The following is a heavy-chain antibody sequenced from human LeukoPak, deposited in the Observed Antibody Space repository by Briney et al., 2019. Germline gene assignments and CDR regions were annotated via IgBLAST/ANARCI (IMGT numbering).Heavy chain of an antibody. CDR1: GYTFTSYG. CDR3: ARGGTSRNYDFWSGYLIPFDY. Sequence: GASVNVSCKASGYTFTSYGISWVRQAPGQGLEWMGWISAYNGNTNYAQKLQGRVTMTTDTSTSTAYMELRSLRSDDTAVYYCARGGTSRNYDFWSGYLIPFDYWGQGTLVTVSS. V-gene: IGHV1-18*01. CDR2: ISAYNGNT. J-gene: IGHJ4*02. D-gene: IGHD3-3*01.